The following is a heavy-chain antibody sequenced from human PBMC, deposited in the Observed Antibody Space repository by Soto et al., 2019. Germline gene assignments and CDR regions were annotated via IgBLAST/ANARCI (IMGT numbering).Heavy chain of an antibody. CDR3: ARGYCSSTSCFYYYYYGMDV. D-gene: IGHD2-2*01. CDR2: IIPIFGTA. V-gene: IGHV1-69*13. J-gene: IGHJ6*02. Sequence: ASVKVSCKASGGTFSSYAISWVRQAPGQGLEWMGGIIPIFGTANYAQKFQGRVTITADESTSTAYMELSSLRSEDTAVYYCARGYCSSTSCFYYYYYGMDVSGQGTTVTVSS. CDR1: GGTFSSYA.